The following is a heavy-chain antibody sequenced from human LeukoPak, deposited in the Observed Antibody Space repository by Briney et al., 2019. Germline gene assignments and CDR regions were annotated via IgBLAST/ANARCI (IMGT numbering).Heavy chain of an antibody. D-gene: IGHD3-10*01. CDR1: GGTFSSYA. CDR3: ARDRYGSGSYWSWFDP. V-gene: IGHV1-69*06. Sequence: ASVKVSCKASGGTFSSYAISWERQAPGQGLEWMGRIIPIFGTANYAQKFQGRVTITADKSTSTAYMELSSLRSEDTAVYYCARDRYGSGSYWSWFDPWGQGTLVTVSS. J-gene: IGHJ5*02. CDR2: IIPIFGTA.